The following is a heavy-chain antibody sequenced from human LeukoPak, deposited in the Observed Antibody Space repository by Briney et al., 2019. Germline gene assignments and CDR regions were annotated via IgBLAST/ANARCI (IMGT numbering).Heavy chain of an antibody. CDR1: GFTFSSHW. V-gene: IGHV3-53*01. J-gene: IGHJ6*03. CDR2: IYSGGSK. CDR3: ARQESQLNYYMDV. Sequence: PGGSLRLSCAASGFTFSSHWMSWVRQAPGKGLEWVPVIYSGGSKYYADSVKARFTISRDNSKNTLYVQMNSLRAEDTAVYYCARQESQLNYYMDVWGKGTTVTVSS. D-gene: IGHD1-1*01.